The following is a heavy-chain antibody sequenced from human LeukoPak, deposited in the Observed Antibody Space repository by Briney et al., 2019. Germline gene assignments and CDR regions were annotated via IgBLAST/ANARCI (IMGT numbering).Heavy chain of an antibody. V-gene: IGHV4-59*08. CDR1: GGSISSYY. CDR2: IYYSGST. J-gene: IGHJ4*02. Sequence: PSETLSLTCTVSGGSISSYYWSWIRQPPGKGLEWIGYIYYSGSTNYNPSLKSRVTISVDTSKNQFSLKLSSVTAADTAVYYCARQYSSSPKDGDYFDYWGQGTLVTVSS. D-gene: IGHD6-6*01. CDR3: ARQYSSSPKDGDYFDY.